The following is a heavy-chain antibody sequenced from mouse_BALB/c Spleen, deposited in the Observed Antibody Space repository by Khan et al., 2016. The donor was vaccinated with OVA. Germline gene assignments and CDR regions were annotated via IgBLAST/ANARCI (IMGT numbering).Heavy chain of an antibody. Sequence: EVQLVESGGGLVQPGGSLKLSCAASGFTFSSYGMSWVRQTPDKRLELVATINSNGGSTYYHDSVKGRFTISRDNAKNTLYLQMSSLKSEHTAMYYCARMARTINWGQGTTLTVSA. CDR3: ARMARTIN. CDR2: INSNGGST. V-gene: IGHV5-6-3*01. J-gene: IGHJ2*01. CDR1: GFTFSSYG.